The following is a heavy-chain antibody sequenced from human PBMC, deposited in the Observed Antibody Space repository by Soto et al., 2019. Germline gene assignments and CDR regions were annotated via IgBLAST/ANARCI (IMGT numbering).Heavy chain of an antibody. CDR3: VKANNYGLRFLEWLSNNGFDP. D-gene: IGHD3-3*01. J-gene: IGHJ5*02. Sequence: GGSLRLSXAASGFTFSSYGMHWVRQAPGKGLEWVAVISYDGSNKYYADSVKGRFTISRDNSKNTLYLQMNSLRAEDTAVYYCVKANNYGLRFLEWLSNNGFDPWGQGTLVTVSS. V-gene: IGHV3-30*18. CDR1: GFTFSSYG. CDR2: ISYDGSNK.